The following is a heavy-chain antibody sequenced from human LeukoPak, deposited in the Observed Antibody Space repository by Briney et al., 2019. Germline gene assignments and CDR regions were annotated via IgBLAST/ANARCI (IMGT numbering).Heavy chain of an antibody. V-gene: IGHV3-21*01. Sequence: PGGSLRLSCAASGFTFSSYSMNGVRQAPGKGLEWVSSISSRSSYIYYADSVKGRFNISRDNAKNSLYLQMNSLRAEDTAVYYCARDLEQWLNNWFDPWGQGTLVTVSS. CDR3: ARDLEQWLNNWFDP. CDR1: GFTFSSYS. D-gene: IGHD6-19*01. CDR2: ISSRSSYI. J-gene: IGHJ5*02.